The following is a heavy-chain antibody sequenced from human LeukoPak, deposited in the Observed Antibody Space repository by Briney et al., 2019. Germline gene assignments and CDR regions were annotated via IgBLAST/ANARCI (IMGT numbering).Heavy chain of an antibody. Sequence: GGSLRLSCAASGFTFSSYGMHWVRQAPGKGLEWVAFIRYDGSNKYYADSVKGRFTISRDNSKNTLYLQMNSLRAEDTAVYYCAKDPIPYGSGDNYFDYWGQGTLVTVSS. D-gene: IGHD3-10*01. CDR3: AKDPIPYGSGDNYFDY. V-gene: IGHV3-30*02. J-gene: IGHJ4*02. CDR1: GFTFSSYG. CDR2: IRYDGSNK.